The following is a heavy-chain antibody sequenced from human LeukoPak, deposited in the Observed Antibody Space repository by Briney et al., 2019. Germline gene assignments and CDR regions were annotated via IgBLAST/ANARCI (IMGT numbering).Heavy chain of an antibody. J-gene: IGHJ4*02. D-gene: IGHD6-13*01. Sequence: ASVKVSCKASGYTFTGYYIHWVRQAPGQGLEWMGWINPNSGGTNYAQKFQGRVTMTRDTSISTAYMELSRLTSDDTAVYYCARDSRPIFEWQQLGGDYWGQGTLVTVSS. CDR1: GYTFTGYY. V-gene: IGHV1-2*02. CDR3: ARDSRPIFEWQQLGGDY. CDR2: INPNSGGT.